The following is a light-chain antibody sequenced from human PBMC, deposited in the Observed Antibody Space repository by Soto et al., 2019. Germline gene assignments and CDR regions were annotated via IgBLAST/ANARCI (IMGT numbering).Light chain of an antibody. J-gene: IGLJ3*02. CDR2: DNN. Sequence: QSVLTHPPSVSAAPGQKVTISCAGSSSNIGNNYVSWYQQLPGTAPKLLIYDNNKRPSGIPDRFSGSKSGTSATLGITGLQTGDEADYYCGTWDSSLSFWVFGGGTKLTVL. V-gene: IGLV1-51*01. CDR3: GTWDSSLSFWV. CDR1: SSNIGNNY.